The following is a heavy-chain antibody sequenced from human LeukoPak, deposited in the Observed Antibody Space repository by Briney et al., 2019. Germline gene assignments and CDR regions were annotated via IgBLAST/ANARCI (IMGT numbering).Heavy chain of an antibody. CDR3: VRGFAS. CDR1: GGSISSYY. V-gene: IGHV4-4*07. CDR2: IYTSGST. Sequence: NTSETLSLTCTVSGGSISSYYWSWIRQPPGKGLEWIGRIYTSGSTNYNPSLKSRVTISVDTSKNQFSLNLSSVTATDTAVYYCVRGFASWGQGTLVTVSS. J-gene: IGHJ5*01.